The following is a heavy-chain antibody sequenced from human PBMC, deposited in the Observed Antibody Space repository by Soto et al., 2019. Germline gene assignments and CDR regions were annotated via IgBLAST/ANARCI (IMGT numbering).Heavy chain of an antibody. V-gene: IGHV3-9*01. CDR3: AKRARSNWSYDY. D-gene: IGHD6-13*01. J-gene: IGHJ4*02. CDR2: ISWNSAGI. Sequence: EVQLVESGGGLVQPGRSLRLSCAASGFTFDDYPIHWVRQAPGKGLEWVSGISWNSAGIGYGDSVKGRFTISRDNAKNSLYLQMNSLRAEDTALYYCAKRARSNWSYDYWGQGTLVTVSS. CDR1: GFTFDDYP.